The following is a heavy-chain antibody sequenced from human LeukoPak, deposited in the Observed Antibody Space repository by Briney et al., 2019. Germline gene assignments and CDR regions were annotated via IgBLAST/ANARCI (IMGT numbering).Heavy chain of an antibody. Sequence: GGSLRLSCAASGFTFSTYWMSWVRQAPGKGLEWVANIKPDGGETYYVDSLKGQFTISRDNAKNSLHLQMNSLRVEDTAVYYCARSRYCSGGNCYSDYWGQGTLVTVSS. D-gene: IGHD2-15*01. CDR1: GFTFSTYW. CDR2: IKPDGGET. V-gene: IGHV3-7*01. J-gene: IGHJ4*02. CDR3: ARSRYCSGGNCYSDY.